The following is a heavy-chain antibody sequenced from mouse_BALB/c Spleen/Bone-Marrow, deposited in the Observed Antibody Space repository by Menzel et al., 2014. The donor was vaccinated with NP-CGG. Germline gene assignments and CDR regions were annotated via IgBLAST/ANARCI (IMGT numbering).Heavy chain of an antibody. J-gene: IGHJ2*01. V-gene: IGHV5-9-3*01. CDR3: ARHITTVVADY. Sequence: EVKLVESGGGLVKPGGSLKLSCAASGFTFSSYAMSWVRQTPEKRLEWVATISSGGSCTYYPDSVKGRFTISRDNAKNTLYLQMSSLRSEDTAMYYCARHITTVVADYWGQGTTLTVSS. CDR2: ISSGGSCT. CDR1: GFTFSSYA. D-gene: IGHD1-1*01.